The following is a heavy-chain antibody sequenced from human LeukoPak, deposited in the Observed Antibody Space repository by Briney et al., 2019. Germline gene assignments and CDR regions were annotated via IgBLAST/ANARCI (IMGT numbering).Heavy chain of an antibody. CDR1: GGSISSSSYY. Sequence: PSETLSLTCTVSGGSISSSSYYWGWIRQPPGKGLEWIGSIYYSGSTYYNPSLKSRVTISVDTSKNQFSLKLSSVTAADTAVYYCASGITGTTDYWGQGTLVTVSS. D-gene: IGHD1-20*01. CDR3: ASGITGTTDY. J-gene: IGHJ4*02. V-gene: IGHV4-39*01. CDR2: IYYSGST.